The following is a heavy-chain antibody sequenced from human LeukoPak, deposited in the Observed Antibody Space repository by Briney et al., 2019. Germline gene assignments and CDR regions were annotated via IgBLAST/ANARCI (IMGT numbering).Heavy chain of an antibody. D-gene: IGHD3-10*01. V-gene: IGHV3-23*01. J-gene: IGHJ4*02. Sequence: GGSLRLSCAASGFTFSSYAMSWVRQAPGKGLEWVSGISGSGGSTYYADSVKGRFTISRDNSKSTLYLQMNSLRAEDTAVYYCAKMVDGSGSYYSFDYWGQGTLVTVSS. CDR1: GFTFSSYA. CDR3: AKMVDGSGSYYSFDY. CDR2: ISGSGGST.